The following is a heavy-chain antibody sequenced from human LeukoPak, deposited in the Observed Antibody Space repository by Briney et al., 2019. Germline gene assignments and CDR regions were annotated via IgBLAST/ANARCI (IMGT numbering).Heavy chain of an antibody. D-gene: IGHD3-9*01. J-gene: IGHJ4*02. V-gene: IGHV1-69*04. CDR1: GGTFSSYA. CDR2: IIPILGIA. Sequence: ASVKVSCKASGGTFSSYAISWVRQAPGQGLEWIGRIIPILGIANYAQKFQGRVTITADKSTSTAYMELSSLRSEDTAVYYCARALYYDILTGYSPLLRFDYWGQGTLVTVSS. CDR3: ARALYYDILTGYSPLLRFDY.